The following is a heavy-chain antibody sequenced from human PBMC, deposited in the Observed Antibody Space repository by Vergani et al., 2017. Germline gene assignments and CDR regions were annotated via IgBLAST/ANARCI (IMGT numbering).Heavy chain of an antibody. V-gene: IGHV1-69*14. CDR3: ARPRTDIVVVPAAGYAFDI. Sequence: QVQLVQSGAEVKKPGSSVKVSCKASGGTFSSYAISWVRQAPGQGLEWMGRIIPIFGTANYAQKFQGRVTITADKSTSTAYMELSSLRSEETAVYYCARPRTDIVVVPAAGYAFDIWGQGTMVTVSS. D-gene: IGHD2-2*01. CDR1: GGTFSSYA. CDR2: IIPIFGTA. J-gene: IGHJ3*02.